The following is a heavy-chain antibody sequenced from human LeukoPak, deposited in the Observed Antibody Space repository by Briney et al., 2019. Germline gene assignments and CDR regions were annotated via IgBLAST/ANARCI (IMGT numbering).Heavy chain of an antibody. CDR3: AHGAMYQLDY. CDR2: ISSSSSYI. Sequence: GGSLRLSCAASGFTFDDYAMHWVRQAPGKGLEWVSSISSSSSYIYYADSVKGRFTISGDNSRNTLFLQMNSLRAEDTAVYYCAHGAMYQLDYWGQGTLVTVSS. V-gene: IGHV3-21*04. CDR1: GFTFDDYA. J-gene: IGHJ4*02. D-gene: IGHD2-2*01.